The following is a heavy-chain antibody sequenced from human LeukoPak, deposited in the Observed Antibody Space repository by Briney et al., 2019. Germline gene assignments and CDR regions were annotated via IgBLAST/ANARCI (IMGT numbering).Heavy chain of an antibody. CDR3: ARAPRGNFENYYYVMDV. Sequence: SETLSLTCGVSGGSISNTNWWSWVRQPPGQGLEWIGEISLSGLTNYNPSLKSRVTVSLDKSKNHLSLNLTSVTAADTAVYYCARAPRGNFENYYYVMDVWGQGTTVAVSS. J-gene: IGHJ6*02. D-gene: IGHD1-26*01. CDR1: GGSISNTNW. V-gene: IGHV4-4*02. CDR2: ISLSGLT.